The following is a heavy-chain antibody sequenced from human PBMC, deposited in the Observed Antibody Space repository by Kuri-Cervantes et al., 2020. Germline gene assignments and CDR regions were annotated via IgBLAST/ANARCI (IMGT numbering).Heavy chain of an antibody. Sequence: ESLKISCTVSGGSISSYYWSWIRQPAGKGLEWIGRIYTSGSTNYNPSLKSRVTMSVDTSKNQFSLKLSSVTAADTAVYYCAREDYSSSSGGMDVWGQGTTVTVSS. CDR1: GGSISSYY. CDR3: AREDYSSSSGGMDV. D-gene: IGHD6-6*01. J-gene: IGHJ6*02. V-gene: IGHV4-4*07. CDR2: IYTSGST.